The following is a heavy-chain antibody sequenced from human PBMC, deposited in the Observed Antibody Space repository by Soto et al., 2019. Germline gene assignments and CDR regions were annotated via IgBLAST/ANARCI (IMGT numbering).Heavy chain of an antibody. J-gene: IGHJ5*02. CDR3: ARLGGPEIDP. Sequence: PSGTLSLTLTVLWCSFNNYYWNWCREPAGKGLELIGYSYYSGSTNYNPSLKSRVTISVDTSKNQFSLKLSSVTAADTAVYYCARLGGPEIDPWGQGTLVTVS. CDR1: WCSFNNYY. D-gene: IGHD3-16*01. CDR2: SYYSGST. V-gene: IGHV4-59*08.